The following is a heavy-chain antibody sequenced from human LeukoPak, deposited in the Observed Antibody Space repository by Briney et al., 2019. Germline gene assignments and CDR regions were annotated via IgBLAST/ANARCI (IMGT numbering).Heavy chain of an antibody. CDR3: ARDSTYGDYVPLWAFDI. J-gene: IGHJ3*02. CDR1: GFTFNNYA. Sequence: GGSLRLSCAASGFTFNNYAMSWIRQAPGKGLEWVSYISSSSSYTNYADSVKGRFTISRDNAKNSLYLQMNSLRAEDTAVYYCARDSTYGDYVPLWAFDIWGQGTMVTVSS. D-gene: IGHD4-17*01. CDR2: ISSSSSYT. V-gene: IGHV3-11*06.